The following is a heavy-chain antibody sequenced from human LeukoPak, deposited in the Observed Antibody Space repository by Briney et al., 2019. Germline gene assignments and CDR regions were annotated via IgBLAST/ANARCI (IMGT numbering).Heavy chain of an antibody. V-gene: IGHV3-30*02. D-gene: IGHD6-13*01. CDR3: ASQGAQQLAPYYYYYMDV. CDR1: GFTFSSYG. Sequence: GGYLRLSCAASGFTFSSYGMRWFRQAPGKGLEWVAFIRYDGNDKYYADSVKGRFTISRHNSKNTLYLQMSSLKTEDTAVYYCASQGAQQLAPYYYYYMDVWGKGNSVTVSS. CDR2: IRYDGNDK. J-gene: IGHJ6*03.